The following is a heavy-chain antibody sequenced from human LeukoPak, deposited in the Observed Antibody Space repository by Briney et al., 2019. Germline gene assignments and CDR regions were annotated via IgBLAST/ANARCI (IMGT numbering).Heavy chain of an antibody. J-gene: IGHJ3*02. D-gene: IGHD3-22*01. CDR3: ARRCYYDSSGYCNDGFDM. Sequence: GEALQISCKGSGYSFTSYWIGWVRPMTGKGLEWMGIIYNGDSDTRYSPSFQGQVTISADKSISTAYLQWSSLKASDTAMYYCARRCYYDSSGYCNDGFDMWGQGTMVTVSS. V-gene: IGHV5-51*01. CDR2: IYNGDSDT. CDR1: GYSFTSYW.